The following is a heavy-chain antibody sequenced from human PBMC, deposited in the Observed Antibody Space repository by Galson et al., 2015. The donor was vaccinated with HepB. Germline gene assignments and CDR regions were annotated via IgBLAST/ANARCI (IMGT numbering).Heavy chain of an antibody. J-gene: IGHJ4*02. CDR2: LYSGGST. V-gene: IGHV3-53*01. D-gene: IGHD2-15*01. CDR1: AFTVSSNY. Sequence: SLRLSCAASAFTVSSNYMSWVRQAPGKGLEWVSVLYSGGSTYYADSVKGRFTISRDISKNTLYLQMNSLRAEDTAVYYCARGYCSGGSCYAVYFDYWGQGTLVTVSS. CDR3: ARGYCSGGSCYAVYFDY.